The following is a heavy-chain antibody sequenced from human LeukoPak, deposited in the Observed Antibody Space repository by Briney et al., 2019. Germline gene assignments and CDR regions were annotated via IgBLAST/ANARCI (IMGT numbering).Heavy chain of an antibody. Sequence: PGGSLRLSCAASGFTFSYYSKNWVRQAPGKGLEWVSSISGSSGNIYYADSVKGRFTISRDNAKNSLSLQMNSLRAEDTAVYYCARDPPVVPEAVNWFDPWGQGILVTVSS. CDR2: ISGSSGNI. CDR1: GFTFSYYS. J-gene: IGHJ5*02. D-gene: IGHD2-2*01. V-gene: IGHV3-21*01. CDR3: ARDPPVVPEAVNWFDP.